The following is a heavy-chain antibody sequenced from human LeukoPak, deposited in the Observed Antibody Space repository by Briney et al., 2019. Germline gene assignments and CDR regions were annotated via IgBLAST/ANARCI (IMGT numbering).Heavy chain of an antibody. CDR3: ARDSPGDYIDY. D-gene: IGHD4-17*01. CDR2: ISGTSGRSYR. V-gene: IGHV3-21*01. CDR1: GFTFSSYA. Sequence: SGGSLRLSCAASGFTFSSYAMSWVRQAPGKGLDWVSSISGTSGRSYRKYADSVKGRFTISRDNAKNSLYLQMNSLRAEDTAVYYCARDSPGDYIDYRGQGILVTVSS. J-gene: IGHJ4*02.